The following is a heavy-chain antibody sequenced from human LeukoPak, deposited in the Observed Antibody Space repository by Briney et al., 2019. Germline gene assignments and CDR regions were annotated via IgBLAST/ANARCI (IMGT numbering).Heavy chain of an antibody. CDR3: ARETTLCAFDI. Sequence: PSETLSLTCTVSGGSISSHYWSWIRQPPGKGLEWIGYIYYSGSTNYNPSLKSRVTISVDTSKNQFSLKLSSATAADTAVYYCARETTLCAFDIWGQGTMVTVSS. J-gene: IGHJ3*02. D-gene: IGHD1-7*01. V-gene: IGHV4-59*11. CDR2: IYYSGST. CDR1: GGSISSHY.